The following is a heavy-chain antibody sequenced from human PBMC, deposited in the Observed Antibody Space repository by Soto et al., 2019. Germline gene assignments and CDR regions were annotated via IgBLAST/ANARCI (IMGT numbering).Heavy chain of an antibody. CDR2: IYSSGST. V-gene: IGHV4-39*01. CDR1: GGSISASSFH. Sequence: PETLFLTCSVSGGSISASSFHSAWIRQAQGQGLEWVGSIYSSGSTYYNPSLQSRVTLSVDTSKNQLSLKVSSATAADTAIYYCARQSFTIFGVDIAYDWLDPWGQPTQVTVS. J-gene: IGHJ5*02. CDR3: ARQSFTIFGVDIAYDWLDP. D-gene: IGHD3-3*01.